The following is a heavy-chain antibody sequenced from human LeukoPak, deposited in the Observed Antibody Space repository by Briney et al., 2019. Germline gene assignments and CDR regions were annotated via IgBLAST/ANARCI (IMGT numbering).Heavy chain of an antibody. CDR1: GYSISSGFY. Sequence: SETLSLTCTVSGYSISSGFYWGWIRQPPGKGLEWIGSIYHRGSTYYNPSLKSRVTISLDTSKNQFSLKLSSVTAADTAVYFCARGRVSSSTWYSTYYYFFYMDFWGKGTTVTVSS. CDR3: ARGRVSSSTWYSTYYYFFYMDF. CDR2: IYHRGST. D-gene: IGHD4-11*01. V-gene: IGHV4-38-2*02. J-gene: IGHJ6*03.